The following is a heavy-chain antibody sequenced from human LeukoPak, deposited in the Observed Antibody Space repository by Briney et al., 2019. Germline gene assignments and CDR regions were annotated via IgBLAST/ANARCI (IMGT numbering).Heavy chain of an antibody. D-gene: IGHD3-16*01. J-gene: IGHJ5*02. CDR3: ARHYGP. V-gene: IGHV4-31*03. CDR1: GASISSGGYF. Sequence: TSETLSLTCTVSGASISSGGYFWSWIRQRPGQGLEWIAYIYYNGVASYNSSLKSRVTISVDTSKNQFSLKLNSVTAADTAVYYCARHYGPWGQGTLVTVSS. CDR2: IYYNGVA.